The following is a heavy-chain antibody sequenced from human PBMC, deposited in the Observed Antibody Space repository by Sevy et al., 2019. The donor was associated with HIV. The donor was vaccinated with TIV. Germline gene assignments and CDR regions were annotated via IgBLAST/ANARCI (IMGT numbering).Heavy chain of an antibody. D-gene: IGHD2-15*01. CDR1: GFTLRSHV. V-gene: IGHV3-23*01. CDR2: ISGSGGST. CDR3: ASPGTGGTYYYYYYGMDV. J-gene: IGHJ6*02. Sequence: GGSLRLSCAVSGFTLRSHVMSWVRQAPGKGLEWVSGISGSGGSTYYADSVKGRFTISRDNSKNTLYLQMNSLRAEDTAVYYCASPGTGGTYYYYYYGMDVWGQGTTVTVSS.